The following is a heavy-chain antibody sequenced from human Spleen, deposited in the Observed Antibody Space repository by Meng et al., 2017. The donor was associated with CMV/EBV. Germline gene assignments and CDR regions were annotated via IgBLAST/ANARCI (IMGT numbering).Heavy chain of an antibody. Sequence: GESLKISCAASGFTFNTYAMHWVRQAPGKGLEWVAVISYDGSNKYIADSVQGRLTISRYNSKNNLYLQMKSLTVEDTAVYYCVRDQGGESMIAVLIERFGMDVWGQGTTVTVSS. CDR2: ISYDGSNK. CDR3: VRDQGGESMIAVLIERFGMDV. V-gene: IGHV3-30*04. CDR1: GFTFNTYA. J-gene: IGHJ6*02. D-gene: IGHD3-22*01.